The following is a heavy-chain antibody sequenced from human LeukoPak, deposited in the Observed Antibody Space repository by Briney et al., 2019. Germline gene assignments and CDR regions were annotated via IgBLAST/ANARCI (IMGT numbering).Heavy chain of an antibody. J-gene: IGHJ4*02. D-gene: IGHD2-21*02. Sequence: ASVKVSCKASGYTFTSYDINWVRQATGQGLECMGWMNPNRGNTGYAQKFQGRGTMTRNTSISTAYMELRRLRSEDPAVYYCARAQEYCGGDCYSALWGQGTLVTVSS. CDR1: GYTFTSYD. CDR3: ARAQEYCGGDCYSAL. V-gene: IGHV1-8*01. CDR2: MNPNRGNT.